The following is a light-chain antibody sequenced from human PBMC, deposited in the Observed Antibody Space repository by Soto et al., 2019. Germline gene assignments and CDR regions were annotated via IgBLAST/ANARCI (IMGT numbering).Light chain of an antibody. V-gene: IGKV1-6*01. J-gene: IGKJ4*01. CDR3: LQYDSLPLT. CDR2: AVS. CDR1: QGSRND. Sequence: IQMTLSAKYAYESVGARFYTTCRESQGSRNDVGWYQQKPGKAPKLLIYAVSSLQSGVPSRFSGSGSGTDFILTISSLQPEDFATYYCLQYDSLPLTFGGGTKVDIK.